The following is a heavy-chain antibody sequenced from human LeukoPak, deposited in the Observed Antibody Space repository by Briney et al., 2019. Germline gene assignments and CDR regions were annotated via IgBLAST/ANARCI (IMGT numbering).Heavy chain of an antibody. J-gene: IGHJ4*02. CDR1: GYTLTELS. CDR3: ARGYSTDFDY. Sequence: GASVKVSCKVSGYTLTELSMHWVRQAPGKGLEWMGGFDPEDGETIYAQKFQGRVTITRNTSISTAYMELSSLRSEDTAVYYCARGYSTDFDYWGQGTLVTVSS. V-gene: IGHV1-24*01. CDR2: FDPEDGET. D-gene: IGHD4-23*01.